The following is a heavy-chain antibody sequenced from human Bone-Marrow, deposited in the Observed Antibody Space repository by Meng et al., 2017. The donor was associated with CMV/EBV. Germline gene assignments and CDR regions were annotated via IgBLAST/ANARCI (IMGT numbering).Heavy chain of an antibody. Sequence: ASVKFSCKAFGYTFTSYDINWVRQATGQGLEWMGWMNPNSGNTGYAQKFQGRVTITRNTSISTAYMELSSLRSEDTAVYYCAREGYVYCSGGSCYSAGMDVWGQGTTVTVSS. CDR1: GYTFTSYD. D-gene: IGHD2-15*01. V-gene: IGHV1-8*03. J-gene: IGHJ6*02. CDR3: AREGYVYCSGGSCYSAGMDV. CDR2: MNPNSGNT.